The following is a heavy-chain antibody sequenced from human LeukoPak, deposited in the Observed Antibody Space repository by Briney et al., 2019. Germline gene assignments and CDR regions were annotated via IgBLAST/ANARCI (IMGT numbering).Heavy chain of an antibody. V-gene: IGHV3-30*02. Sequence: GGSLRLSCAASGFTFSNYGMRSVRQAPGKGLDWVAFIHYDGSNKYYADSGKGRFTISRDDSKNTLYLQMNSQRAEDTAVYYCAKAASKRTDYGDYAFYYYMDVWGKGTTVTISS. J-gene: IGHJ6*03. CDR1: GFTFSNYG. CDR2: IHYDGSNK. CDR3: AKAASKRTDYGDYAFYYYMDV. D-gene: IGHD4-17*01.